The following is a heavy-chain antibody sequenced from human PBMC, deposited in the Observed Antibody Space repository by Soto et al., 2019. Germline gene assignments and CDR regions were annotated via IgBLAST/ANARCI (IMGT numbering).Heavy chain of an antibody. CDR1: GFTFSDYY. CDR3: ARDGYCSGGSCYSVPVFDY. D-gene: IGHD2-15*01. Sequence: GGSLRLSCAASGFTFSDYYMTWIRQAPGKGLEWVSYISSSGRTIYYADSVKGRFTISRDNSKNSLYLQMNSLRAEDTAVYYCARDGYCSGGSCYSVPVFDYWGQGTLVTVSS. J-gene: IGHJ4*02. V-gene: IGHV3-11*04. CDR2: ISSSGRTI.